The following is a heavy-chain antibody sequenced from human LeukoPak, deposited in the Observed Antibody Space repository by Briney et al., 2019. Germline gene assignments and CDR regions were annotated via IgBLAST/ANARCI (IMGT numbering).Heavy chain of an antibody. V-gene: IGHV4-34*01. CDR1: GGSFSGYY. CDR2: IYHSGST. CDR3: AREITFGGAQGY. J-gene: IGHJ4*02. D-gene: IGHD3-16*01. Sequence: SETLSLTCAVYGGSFSGYYWSWIRQSPGKGLEWIGEIYHSGSTNYNPSLKSRVTISVDKSKNQFSLKLSSVTAADTAVYYCAREITFGGAQGYWGQGTLVTVSS.